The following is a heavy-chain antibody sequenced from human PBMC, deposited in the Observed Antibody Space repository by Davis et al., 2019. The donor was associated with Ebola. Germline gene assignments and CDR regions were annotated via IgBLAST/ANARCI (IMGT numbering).Heavy chain of an antibody. Sequence: SETLSLTCTVSGGSISSGGYYWSWIRQHPGKGLEWIGYIYYSGSTYYNPSLKSRVTISVDTSKNQFSLKLSSVTAADTAVYYCARGCRSLGKDAFDIWGQGTMVTVSS. V-gene: IGHV4-31*03. D-gene: IGHD7-27*01. CDR2: IYYSGST. J-gene: IGHJ3*02. CDR1: GGSISSGGYY. CDR3: ARGCRSLGKDAFDI.